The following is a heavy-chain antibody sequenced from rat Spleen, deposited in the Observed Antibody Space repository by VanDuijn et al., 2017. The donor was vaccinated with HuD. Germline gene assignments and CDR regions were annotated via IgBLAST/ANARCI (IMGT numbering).Heavy chain of an antibody. D-gene: IGHD1-2*01. CDR3: ARHPMSSPYWYFDF. V-gene: IGHV5-25*01. Sequence: EVQLVESGGGLVQPGRSLKLSCAASGFTFSHYDMAWVRQAPTKGLEWVASISTGGGNTYYRDSVKGRFTISRDNAKSTLYLQMDSLRSEDTATYYCARHPMSSPYWYFDFWGPGTMVTVSS. CDR2: ISTGGGNT. CDR1: GFTFSHYD. J-gene: IGHJ1*01.